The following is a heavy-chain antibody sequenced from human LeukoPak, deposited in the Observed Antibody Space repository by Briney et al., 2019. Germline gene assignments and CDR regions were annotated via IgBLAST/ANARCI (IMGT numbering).Heavy chain of an antibody. CDR3: AKSHHVTAIDY. V-gene: IGHV3-11*01. Sequence: PGGSLRLSCAASGFTFSDYYMSWIRQAPGKGLEWVSYISSSGSTIYYADSVKGRFTISRDNSKNTLYLQMNSLRADDTAVYYCAKSHHVTAIDYWGQGTLVTVSS. CDR1: GFTFSDYY. D-gene: IGHD2-21*02. CDR2: ISSSGSTI. J-gene: IGHJ4*02.